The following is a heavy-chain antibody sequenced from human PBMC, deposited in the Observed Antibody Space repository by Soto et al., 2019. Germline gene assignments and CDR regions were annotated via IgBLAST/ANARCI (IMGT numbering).Heavy chain of an antibody. CDR1: GFPFSSHW. CDR3: ARITSPGYFDS. V-gene: IGHV3-7*05. Sequence: EVQLVESGGGLVQPGGSLRLSCAASGFPFSSHWMTWVRQAPGKGLEWVAYIKQDGSEKYYVDSVMGRFTISRDNTQSSLALQLNTRRVEHSAVYYCARITSPGYFDSWGQGTLVTVSS. J-gene: IGHJ4*02. CDR2: IKQDGSEK. D-gene: IGHD1-20*01.